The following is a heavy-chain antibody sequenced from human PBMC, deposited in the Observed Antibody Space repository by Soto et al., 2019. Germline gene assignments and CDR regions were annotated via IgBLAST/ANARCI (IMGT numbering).Heavy chain of an antibody. Sequence: GGSLRLSCAASGFTFSSYSMNWVRQAPGKGLEWVSSIGSSSSYIYYADSVKGRFTISRDNAKNSLYLQMNSLRAEDTAVYYCAIYGVGLNDAFDIWGQGTMVTVSS. J-gene: IGHJ3*02. V-gene: IGHV3-21*01. CDR2: IGSSSSYI. D-gene: IGHD4-17*01. CDR1: GFTFSSYS. CDR3: AIYGVGLNDAFDI.